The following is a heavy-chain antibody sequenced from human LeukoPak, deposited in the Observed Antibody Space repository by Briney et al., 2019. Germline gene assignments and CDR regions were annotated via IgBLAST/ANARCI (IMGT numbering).Heavy chain of an antibody. V-gene: IGHV4-39*01. Sequence: SETLSLTCTVSGGSISTTSYYWGWIRQPPGKGLEWIGSIYYSGSTYYNPSLKSRVTISVDTSKNQFSLKVSSVTATDAAMYYCARSPRSYYGSRSWIDYWGQGTLVTVSS. D-gene: IGHD3-10*01. CDR3: ARSPRSYYGSRSWIDY. CDR2: IYYSGST. J-gene: IGHJ4*02. CDR1: GGSISTTSYY.